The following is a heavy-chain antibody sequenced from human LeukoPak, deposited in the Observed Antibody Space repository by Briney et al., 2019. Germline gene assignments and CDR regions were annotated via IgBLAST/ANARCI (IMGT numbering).Heavy chain of an antibody. J-gene: IGHJ4*02. D-gene: IGHD5-18*01. CDR3: ARVSGYSYGIDY. CDR2: INHSGST. CDR1: GGSISSYY. Sequence: PSETLSLTCTVSGGSISSYYWSWIRQPPGKGLEWIGEINHSGSTNYNPSLKSRVTISVDTSKNQFSLKLSSVTAADTAVYYCARVSGYSYGIDYWGQGTLVTVSS. V-gene: IGHV4-34*01.